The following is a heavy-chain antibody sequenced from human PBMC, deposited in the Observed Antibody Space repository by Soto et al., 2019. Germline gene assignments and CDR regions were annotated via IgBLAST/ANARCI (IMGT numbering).Heavy chain of an antibody. Sequence: GSLRLSCPASGFTFSDYAMSWVRQAPGKGLELVSVITGSGGGTYYADSARGRFVISRDNSKTTLYLQMSDLRAEDTAVYYCAREAIVAAVTGFFNCWGRGTLVTVSS. J-gene: IGHJ4*02. V-gene: IGHV3-23*01. CDR2: ITGSGGGT. D-gene: IGHD5-12*01. CDR3: AREAIVAAVTGFFNC. CDR1: GFTFSDYA.